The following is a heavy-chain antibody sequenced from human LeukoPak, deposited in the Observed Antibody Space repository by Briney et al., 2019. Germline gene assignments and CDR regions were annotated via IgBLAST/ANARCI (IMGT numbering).Heavy chain of an antibody. CDR3: AKLAKTLGAF. CDR2: VSGSGGST. Sequence: GGSLRLSCAASGFTFTSYSMNWVRQAPGKGPEWVSAVSGSGGSTYYADSVKGRFTISRDNSKNTLYLQMNSLRAEDTAVCYCAKLAKTLGAFWGQGTLVTVSS. D-gene: IGHD4-23*01. J-gene: IGHJ4*02. V-gene: IGHV3-23*01. CDR1: GFTFTSYS.